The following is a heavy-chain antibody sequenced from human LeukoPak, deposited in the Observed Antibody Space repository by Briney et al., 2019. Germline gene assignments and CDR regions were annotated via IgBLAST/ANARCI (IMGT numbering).Heavy chain of an antibody. Sequence: GGSLRLSCAASGFTFSLYAMTWVRQAPGKGLEWVSVISSSGGSTYYADSVKGRLTISRDNSRNTLFLQMNSLTAEDTAVYYCAKEDYYGMDVWGQGTTVTVSS. V-gene: IGHV3-23*01. CDR1: GFTFSLYA. CDR3: AKEDYYGMDV. CDR2: ISSSGGST. J-gene: IGHJ6*02.